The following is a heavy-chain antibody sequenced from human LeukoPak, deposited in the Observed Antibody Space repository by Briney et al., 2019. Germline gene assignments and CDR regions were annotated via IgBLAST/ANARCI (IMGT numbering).Heavy chain of an antibody. D-gene: IGHD1-7*01. CDR3: ATARNFRFEY. V-gene: IGHV3-74*01. CDR1: GLTFRTTW. Sequence: GGSLRLSCATSGLTFRTTWMHWVRQAPGKGLMWVSRMNGEGTTIDYADSVKGRFTVSRDYAKNTLFLQMNNLRAEDTALYFCATARNFRFEYWGQGSLVIVSA. CDR2: MNGEGTTI. J-gene: IGHJ4*02.